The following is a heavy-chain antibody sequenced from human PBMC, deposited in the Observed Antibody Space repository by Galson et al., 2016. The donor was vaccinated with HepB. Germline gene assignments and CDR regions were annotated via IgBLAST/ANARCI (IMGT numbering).Heavy chain of an antibody. D-gene: IGHD1-26*01. Sequence: SLRLSCAASGFGFTTYYIDWVRQAPGKRLEYVSGISNNGGAKYHADSVKGRFTISRDNSKNTVDLHMSSLRPEDTAVYYCVRAWSGSSPDYWGQGTLVTVSS. J-gene: IGHJ4*02. CDR1: GFGFTTYY. CDR2: ISNNGGAK. V-gene: IGHV3-64D*09. CDR3: VRAWSGSSPDY.